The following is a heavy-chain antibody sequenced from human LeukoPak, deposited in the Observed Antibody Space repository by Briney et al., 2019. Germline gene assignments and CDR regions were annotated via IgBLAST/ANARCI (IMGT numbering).Heavy chain of an antibody. J-gene: IGHJ4*02. Sequence: GGSLRLSCAASGFTFSSYSMNWVRQAPGKGLEWVSAISGSGGSTYYADSVKGRFTISRDNSKNTLYLQMNSLRAEDTAVYYCAKHTYYYDSSGYYFFDYWGQGTLVTVSS. CDR1: GFTFSSYS. D-gene: IGHD3-22*01. CDR2: ISGSGGST. V-gene: IGHV3-23*01. CDR3: AKHTYYYDSSGYYFFDY.